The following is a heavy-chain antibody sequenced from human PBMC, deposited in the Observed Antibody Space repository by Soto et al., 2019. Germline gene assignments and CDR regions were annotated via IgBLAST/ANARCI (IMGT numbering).Heavy chain of an antibody. J-gene: IGHJ4*02. CDR3: ASSSIDWFSRYFDY. Sequence: EVQLVESGGGLVQPGGSLRLSCAASGFTFSSYWMHWVRQAPGKGLVWVSRINSDGSSTSYADSVKGRFTISRDNAKNTLYLQMNSLRAEDTAVYYCASSSIDWFSRYFDYWGQGTLVTVSS. V-gene: IGHV3-74*01. CDR2: INSDGSST. D-gene: IGHD3-9*01. CDR1: GFTFSSYW.